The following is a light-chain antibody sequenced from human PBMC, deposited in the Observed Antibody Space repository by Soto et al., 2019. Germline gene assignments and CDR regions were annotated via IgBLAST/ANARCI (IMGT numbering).Light chain of an antibody. V-gene: IGKV1D-12*01. CDR2: AAS. Sequence: DIQMTQSPSSVSATVGESVTIXXRASQVMSSWLAWYQQKPGKAPKIXIFAASTLQSGVPSRFSGSGSRTDFTLTITSLQPEDIGTYYCQQTDTLPSTFGQGTRLEIK. CDR3: QQTDTLPST. CDR1: QVMSSW. J-gene: IGKJ5*01.